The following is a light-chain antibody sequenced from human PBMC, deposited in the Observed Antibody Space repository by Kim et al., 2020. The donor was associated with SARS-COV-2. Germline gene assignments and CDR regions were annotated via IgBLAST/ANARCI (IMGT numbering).Light chain of an antibody. CDR3: QQTKTYPRS. CDR1: QDIATT. CDR2: SAS. V-gene: IGKV1-13*02. J-gene: IGKJ2*01. Sequence: AIQLTQSPSSLSASVGDRVTITCRASQDIATTLAWYQQKPGKSPKLLIYSASNLESGVPSRFSGSGSGTDFFLTINNLQTEDFATFYCQQTKTYPRSFGQGTKLEIK.